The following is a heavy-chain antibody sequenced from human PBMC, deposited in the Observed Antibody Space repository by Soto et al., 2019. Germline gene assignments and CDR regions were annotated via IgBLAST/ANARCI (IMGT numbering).Heavy chain of an antibody. CDR2: MIPVVGIA. CDR3: VRVDGSEVSWFDP. CDR1: GGPLTSYT. D-gene: IGHD3-10*01. J-gene: IGHJ5*02. V-gene: IGHV1-69*02. Sequence: QVQLVQSGAEVKQPGSSVKVSCTFSGGPLTSYTFSWMRQAAGQGLEWIGRMIPVVGIAEPAQKVQDRLTLTADTGTSTVRMELHCLRFEDTALYFCVRVDGSEVSWFDPWGQGTQVTVSS.